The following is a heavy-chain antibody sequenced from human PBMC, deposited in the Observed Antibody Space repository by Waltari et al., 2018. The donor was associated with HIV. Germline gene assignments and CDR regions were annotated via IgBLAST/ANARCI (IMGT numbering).Heavy chain of an antibody. CDR2: INHSGST. J-gene: IGHJ4*02. CDR3: ARGPYDYVWGSYRLDY. CDR1: GGSFSGYY. Sequence: QVQLQQWGAGLLKPSETLSLTCAVYGGSFSGYYWSWIRPPPGKGLEWIGEINHSGSTNYNPSLKSRVTISVDTSKNQFSLKLSSVTAADTAVYYCARGPYDYVWGSYRLDYWGQGTLVTVSS. D-gene: IGHD3-16*02. V-gene: IGHV4-34*01.